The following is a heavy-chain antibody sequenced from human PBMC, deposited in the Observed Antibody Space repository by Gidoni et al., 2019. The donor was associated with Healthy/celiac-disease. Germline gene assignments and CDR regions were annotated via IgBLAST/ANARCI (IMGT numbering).Heavy chain of an antibody. Sequence: QVPLQQWGAGLLTPSETLSLTCAVYGGSFSGYYWSWIRQPPGKGLEWIGEINHSGSTNYNPSLKSRVTISVDTSKNQFSLKLSSVTAADTAVYYCARAVLVGHFQHWGQGTLVTVSS. CDR3: ARAVLVGHFQH. CDR1: GGSFSGYY. J-gene: IGHJ1*01. D-gene: IGHD3-22*01. CDR2: INHSGST. V-gene: IGHV4-34*01.